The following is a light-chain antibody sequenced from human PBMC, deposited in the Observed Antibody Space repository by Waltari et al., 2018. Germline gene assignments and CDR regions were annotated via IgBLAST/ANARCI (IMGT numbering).Light chain of an antibody. V-gene: IGKV1-39*01. Sequence: DIQMTQSPSSLSASVGDRVTIPCRATDNVNNYLNWYQQKPGKAPKLLIYKASTLQSGVPSRFSGSGSGTDYTFTISSLQSEDVATYYCQHNYGTPFTFGPGTKLDIK. CDR1: DNVNNY. CDR2: KAS. CDR3: QHNYGTPFT. J-gene: IGKJ3*01.